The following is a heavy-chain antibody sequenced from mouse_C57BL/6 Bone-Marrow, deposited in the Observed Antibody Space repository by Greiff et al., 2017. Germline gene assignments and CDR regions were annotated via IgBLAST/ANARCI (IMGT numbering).Heavy chain of an antibody. V-gene: IGHV1-80*01. CDR3: ESEGQAFAY. Sequence: QVQLQQSGAELVKPGASVKISCKASGYAFTSYWMNWVKQRPGKGLEWIGHIYPGDGDTNYNGKFKGKATLTADKSSSTAYMQLSSLTAVDSGVYYCESEGQAFAYWGQGTLVTVAA. CDR2: IYPGDGDT. J-gene: IGHJ3*01. D-gene: IGHD3-3*01. CDR1: GYAFTSYW.